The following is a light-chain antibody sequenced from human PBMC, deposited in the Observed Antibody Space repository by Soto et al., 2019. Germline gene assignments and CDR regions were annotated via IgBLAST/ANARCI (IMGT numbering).Light chain of an antibody. CDR1: QSDTNAY. CDR3: HYYGGP. Sequence: EMVVTQSPGTLSLSPGERATLSCRASQSDTNAYLTWYQQKPGQAPRLLIYGASTRATDIPDRLSGSGSGTDFNLTISRVEPEDFAVYYCHYYGGPFCGGTKIEIK. CDR2: GAS. V-gene: IGKV3-20*01. J-gene: IGKJ4*01.